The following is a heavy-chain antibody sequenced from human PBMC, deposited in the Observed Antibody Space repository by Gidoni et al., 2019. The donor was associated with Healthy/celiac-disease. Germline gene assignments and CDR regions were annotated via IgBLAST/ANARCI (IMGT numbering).Heavy chain of an antibody. D-gene: IGHD3-10*01. Sequence: QVLLQESVPGLVKPSQTLSHTCTVSVRSISSGGHYWTWIRHHPGKGLVWIGYIYYSWSTYDNTSHKGQVTISGDTSKSQFSLKMSSVTAADTAVYYWAGGNYGSGRYEIGVEGNWFDPWGQGTLVTVSS. J-gene: IGHJ5*02. CDR2: IYYSWST. CDR1: VRSISSGGHY. V-gene: IGHV4-31*01. CDR3: AGGNYGSGRYEIGVEGNWFDP.